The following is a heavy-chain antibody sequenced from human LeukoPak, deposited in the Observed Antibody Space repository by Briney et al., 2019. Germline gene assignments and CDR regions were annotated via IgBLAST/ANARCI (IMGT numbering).Heavy chain of an antibody. CDR2: INSDGSST. CDR1: GFTFSSYW. D-gene: IGHD1-26*01. J-gene: IGHJ4*02. Sequence: GGSLRLSCAASGFTFSSYWMHWVRQAPGKGLGWVSRINSDGSSTSYADSVKGRFTISRDNAKNTLYLQMNSLRAEDTAVYYCARDYSGSYGLDYWGQGTLVTVSS. CDR3: ARDYSGSYGLDY. V-gene: IGHV3-74*01.